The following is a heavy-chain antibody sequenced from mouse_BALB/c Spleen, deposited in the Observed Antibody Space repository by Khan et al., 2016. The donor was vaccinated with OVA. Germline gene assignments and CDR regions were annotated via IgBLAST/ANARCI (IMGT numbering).Heavy chain of an antibody. D-gene: IGHD1-1*01. CDR2: ITSGGSYT. Sequence: EVELVESGGGLVKPGGSLKLSCAASGFAFSSYSMSWVRQTPEKRLEWVATITSGGSYTYYPDSVKGRFTISRDNAKNTPYLQMSSLKSEDTALYYCTRGRDFYGRGFYLDYWGQGTTLTVSS. V-gene: IGHV5-6-4*01. CDR3: TRGRDFYGRGFYLDY. J-gene: IGHJ2*01. CDR1: GFAFSSYS.